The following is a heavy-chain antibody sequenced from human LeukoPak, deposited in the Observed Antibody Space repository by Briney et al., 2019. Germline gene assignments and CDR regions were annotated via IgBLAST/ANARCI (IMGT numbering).Heavy chain of an antibody. CDR2: INPNSGGT. Sequence: ASVKVSCKASGYTFSDYYMHWVRQAPGQGLEWMGWINPNSGGTNYAQKFQGRVTMTRDTSISTAYMELSRLRSDDTAVYYCASLYYDSSGYYLFDYWGQGTLVTVSS. D-gene: IGHD3-22*01. J-gene: IGHJ4*02. V-gene: IGHV1-2*02. CDR3: ASLYYDSSGYYLFDY. CDR1: GYTFSDYY.